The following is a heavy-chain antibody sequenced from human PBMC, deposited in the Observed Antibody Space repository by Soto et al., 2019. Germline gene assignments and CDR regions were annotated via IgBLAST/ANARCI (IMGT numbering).Heavy chain of an antibody. CDR1: GGSISSGGYY. CDR3: ARGRHWFGP. V-gene: IGHV4-31*03. CDR2: IYYSGGT. J-gene: IGHJ5*02. Sequence: SETLSLTCTVSGGSISSGGYYWSWIRQHPGKGLEWIGYIYYSGGTFFNPSLKSRVTISVDTSKNQFSLKLNSVTVADTAVYFCARGRHWFGPWGQGTLVTVSS.